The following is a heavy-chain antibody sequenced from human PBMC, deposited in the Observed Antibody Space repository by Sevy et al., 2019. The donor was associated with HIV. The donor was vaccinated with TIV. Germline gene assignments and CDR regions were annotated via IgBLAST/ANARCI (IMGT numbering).Heavy chain of an antibody. CDR1: GFSLSTSGVG. V-gene: IGHV2-5*02. Sequence: GPTLVKPTQTLTLTCTFSGFSLSTSGVGVGWIRQTPGKPLEWLALIYWDDDKRYSPSLKSRLTITKDTSKNQVVLIMTNMDPVDTATYYCAHRLHEITIFGVVITNDAFDIWVQGTMVTVSS. D-gene: IGHD3-3*01. CDR3: AHRLHEITIFGVVITNDAFDI. CDR2: IYWDDDK. J-gene: IGHJ3*02.